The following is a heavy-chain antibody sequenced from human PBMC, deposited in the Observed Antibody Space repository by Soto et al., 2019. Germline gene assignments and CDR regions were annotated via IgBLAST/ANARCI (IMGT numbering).Heavy chain of an antibody. V-gene: IGHV4-34*01. CDR1: GGSFSGHY. Sequence: QVQLQQWGAGLLKPSETLSLTCAVYGGSFSGHYWTWIRQPPGKGLEWVGEITRSGNTNYNPSLKSRVTIFVDTSKNQFSLKLSSVTATDTAVYYCACNYYDFWSGYYSVGYFDYWAQGTPVTVSS. CDR3: ACNYYDFWSGYYSVGYFDY. CDR2: ITRSGNT. J-gene: IGHJ4*02. D-gene: IGHD3-3*01.